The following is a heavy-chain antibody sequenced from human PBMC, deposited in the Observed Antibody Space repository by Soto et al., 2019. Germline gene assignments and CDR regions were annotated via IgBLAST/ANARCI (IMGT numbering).Heavy chain of an antibody. D-gene: IGHD5-12*01. V-gene: IGHV4-39*01. CDR1: GGSISTSSYY. J-gene: IGHJ4*02. Sequence: SETLSLTCAVSGGSISTSSYYWGWIRQPPGKGLEWIGTIYYSGTSYHNPSLKSRVTISVDTSKNLFSLTLTSVTAADTAVYYCASRVEGLYSGNDRYYFDYWGQGALVTVSS. CDR3: ASRVEGLYSGNDRYYFDY. CDR2: IYYSGTS.